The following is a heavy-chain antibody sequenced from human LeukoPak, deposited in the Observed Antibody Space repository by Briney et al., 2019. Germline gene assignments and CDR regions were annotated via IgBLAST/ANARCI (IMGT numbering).Heavy chain of an antibody. Sequence: SGGSLRLSCAASGFTFSNYAMSWVRQAPGKGLEWVSAISGSGGSTYYADSVKGRFTISRDNSKNTLYLQMNSLRAEDTAIYYCAKTRGYSSSSLDYWGQGTLVTVSS. CDR1: GFTFSNYA. J-gene: IGHJ4*02. V-gene: IGHV3-23*01. CDR2: ISGSGGST. D-gene: IGHD6-6*01. CDR3: AKTRGYSSSSLDY.